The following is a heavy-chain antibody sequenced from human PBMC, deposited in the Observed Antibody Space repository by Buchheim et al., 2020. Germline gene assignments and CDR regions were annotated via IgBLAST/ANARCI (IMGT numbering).Heavy chain of an antibody. D-gene: IGHD5-12*01. CDR3: ARVGSGYDSAYYYYMDV. V-gene: IGHV4-4*02. J-gene: IGHJ6*03. CDR1: GGSISSSNW. Sequence: QVQLQESGPGLVKPSGTLSLTCAVSGGSISSSNWWSWVRQPPGKGLEWIGEISHSGSTIYNPSLKSRVTMSVDKSKNQFSLKLSSVTAADTAVYYCARVGSGYDSAYYYYMDVWGKGTT. CDR2: ISHSGST.